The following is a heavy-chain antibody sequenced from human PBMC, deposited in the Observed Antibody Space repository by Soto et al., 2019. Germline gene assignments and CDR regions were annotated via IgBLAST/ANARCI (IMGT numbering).Heavy chain of an antibody. CDR3: ASGVCGDYAIYYGMDV. J-gene: IGHJ6*02. D-gene: IGHD4-17*01. CDR1: GFPFSSYA. Sequence: GGSLRLSCAASGFPFSSYAMSWVRQAPGKGLEWVSAISGSGGSTYYADSVKGRFTISRDNYKKTLYLQMNSLRAEDTAVYYCASGVCGDYAIYYGMDVLVQGTTVTVSS. V-gene: IGHV3-23*01. CDR2: ISGSGGST.